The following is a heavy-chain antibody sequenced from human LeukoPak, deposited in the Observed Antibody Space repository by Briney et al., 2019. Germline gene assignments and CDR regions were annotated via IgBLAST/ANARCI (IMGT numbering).Heavy chain of an antibody. Sequence: PGGSLRLSCAASGGTFSRDAMRWGRQAPGKGLEWVSSITGSGDRTYYADSVKGRFTISRDNSKNTLYLQMNSLRADETAICYCASRLRADMGPLDFWGQGTLVTVSS. CDR3: ASRLRADMGPLDF. D-gene: IGHD4-17*01. J-gene: IGHJ4*02. V-gene: IGHV3-23*01. CDR1: GGTFSRDA. CDR2: ITGSGDRT.